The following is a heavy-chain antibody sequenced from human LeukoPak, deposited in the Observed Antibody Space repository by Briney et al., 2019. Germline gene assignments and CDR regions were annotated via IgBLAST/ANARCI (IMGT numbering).Heavy chain of an antibody. J-gene: IGHJ6*03. D-gene: IGHD6-6*01. CDR1: GYSISSDYY. CDR2: IYHSGSA. V-gene: IGHV4-38-2*01. CDR3: ARRPYYYYYYMDV. Sequence: SETLSLTCAVSGYSISSDYYWGWIRLPPGKGLEWIGTIYHSGSAYYNPSLKSRVTLLVDTSNNQFSLRLSSVTATDTAVYYCARRPYYYYYYMDVWGKGTTVTVSS.